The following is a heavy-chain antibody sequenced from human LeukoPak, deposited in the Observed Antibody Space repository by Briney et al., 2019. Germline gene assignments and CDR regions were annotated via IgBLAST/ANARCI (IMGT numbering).Heavy chain of an antibody. CDR3: ARRGPYYDGRFDY. Sequence: GGSLRLSCAASGFTFSSYSMNWVRQAPGKGLEWVSSISSSSSYIYYADSVKGRFTISRDNAKNSLYLQMNSLRAEDTAVYYCARRGPYYDGRFDYWGQGTLVTVSS. CDR1: GFTFSSYS. D-gene: IGHD3-22*01. CDR2: ISSSSSYI. V-gene: IGHV3-21*01. J-gene: IGHJ4*02.